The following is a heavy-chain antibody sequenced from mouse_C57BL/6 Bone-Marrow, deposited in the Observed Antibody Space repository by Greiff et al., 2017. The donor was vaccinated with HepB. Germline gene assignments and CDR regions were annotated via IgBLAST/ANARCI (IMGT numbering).Heavy chain of an antibody. CDR1: GYTFTSYT. D-gene: IGHD2-4*01. Sequence: VQLQQSGAELARPGASVKMSCKASGYTFTSYTMHWVKQRPGQGLEWIGYINPSSGYTKYNQKFKDKATWTADKSSSTAYMQLSSLTSEDSAVYYCARRGDYDWYFDVWGTGTTVTVSS. CDR3: ARRGDYDWYFDV. J-gene: IGHJ1*03. V-gene: IGHV1-4*01. CDR2: INPSSGYT.